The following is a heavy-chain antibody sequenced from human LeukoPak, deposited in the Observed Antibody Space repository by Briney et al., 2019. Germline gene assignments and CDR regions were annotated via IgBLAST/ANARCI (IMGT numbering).Heavy chain of an antibody. CDR3: ARGPRPVWGSYRWFDY. CDR1: GGSFSGYY. V-gene: IGHV4-34*01. CDR2: INHSGST. J-gene: IGHJ4*02. Sequence: PSETLSLTCAVYGGSFSGYYWSWIRQPPGKGLEWIGEINHSGSTNYNPSLKSRVTISVDTSKNQFSLKLSSVTAADTAVYYCARGPRPVWGSYRWFDYWGQGTLVTVSS. D-gene: IGHD3-16*02.